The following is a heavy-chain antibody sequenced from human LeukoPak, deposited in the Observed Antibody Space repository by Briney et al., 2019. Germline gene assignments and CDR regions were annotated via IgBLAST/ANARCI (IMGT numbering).Heavy chain of an antibody. CDR3: AKDISRIVVVITTGFDY. Sequence: PGGSLRLSCAASGFTFSSYTMNWVRQAPGKGLEWVAFIRYDGSIKYYADSVKGRFTISRDNSKNTLYLQMNSLRAEDTAVYYCAKDISRIVVVITTGFDYWGQGTLVTVSS. CDR2: IRYDGSIK. CDR1: GFTFSSYT. V-gene: IGHV3-30*02. J-gene: IGHJ4*02. D-gene: IGHD3-22*01.